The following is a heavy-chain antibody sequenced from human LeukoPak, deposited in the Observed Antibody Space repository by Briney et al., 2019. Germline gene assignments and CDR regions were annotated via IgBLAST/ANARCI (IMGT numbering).Heavy chain of an antibody. D-gene: IGHD1-26*01. CDR1: Y. CDR2: INPNSGGT. V-gene: IGHV1-2*06. Sequence: YMXWVRQAPGQGLEWXGRINPNSGGTKYAKKFQGRVTMPRDTSISTAYMELSRLRSDDTAVYYCARDSGSYFGAFDIWGQGTMVTVSS. CDR3: ARDSGSYFGAFDI. J-gene: IGHJ3*02.